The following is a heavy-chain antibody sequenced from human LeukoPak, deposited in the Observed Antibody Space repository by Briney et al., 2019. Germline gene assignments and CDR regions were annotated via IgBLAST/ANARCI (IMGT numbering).Heavy chain of an antibody. CDR3: ARSSVTPGIVGATTTWFDP. V-gene: IGHV6-1*01. D-gene: IGHD1-26*01. Sequence: SQTLSLTCAVSGDSVSSNSAAWNWIRQSPSRGLEWLGRTYYRSKWYNDYAVSVKSRITINPDTSKNQFSLQLNSVTPEDTAVYYCARSSVTPGIVGATTTWFDPWGQGTLVTVSS. J-gene: IGHJ5*02. CDR1: GDSVSSNSAA. CDR2: TYYRSKWYN.